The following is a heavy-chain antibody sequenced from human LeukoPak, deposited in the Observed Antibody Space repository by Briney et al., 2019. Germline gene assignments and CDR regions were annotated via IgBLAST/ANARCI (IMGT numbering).Heavy chain of an antibody. J-gene: IGHJ4*02. D-gene: IGHD1-26*01. Sequence: PSETLSLTCTVSGGSLSSTSYYWSWIRQPPGKGLEWIGFVFYSGSTNYNPSLKSRVTISVDTSKNQFSLKLSSVTAADTAVYYCARERRSGSYYYFDYWGQGTLVTVSS. CDR1: GGSLSSTSYY. V-gene: IGHV4-61*01. CDR2: VFYSGST. CDR3: ARERRSGSYYYFDY.